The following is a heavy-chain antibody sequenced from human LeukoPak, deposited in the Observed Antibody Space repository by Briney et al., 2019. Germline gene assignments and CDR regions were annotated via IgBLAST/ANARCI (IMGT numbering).Heavy chain of an antibody. V-gene: IGHV4-59*01. CDR3: ARAGSSGWIFDY. Sequence: PSETLSLTCTVSGGSICSYYWSWIRQPPGKGLEWIGYIYYSGSTNYNPSLKSRVTISVDTSKNQFSLKLSSVTAADTAVYYCARAGSSGWIFDYWGQGTLVTVSS. CDR1: GGSICSYY. D-gene: IGHD6-19*01. CDR2: IYYSGST. J-gene: IGHJ4*02.